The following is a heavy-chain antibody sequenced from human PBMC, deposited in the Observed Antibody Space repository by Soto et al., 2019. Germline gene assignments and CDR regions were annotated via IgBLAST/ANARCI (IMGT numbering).Heavy chain of an antibody. CDR2: IWYDGSNK. V-gene: IGHV3-33*01. D-gene: IGHD4-17*01. CDR3: ARVRVTTVTTDSMDY. Sequence: QVQLVESGGGVVQPGRSLRLSCAASGFTFSSYGMPWVRQAPGKGLEWVAVIWYDGSNKYYADSVKGRFTISRDNSKNTLYLQMNSLRTEDTAVYFCARVRVTTVTTDSMDYWGQGTLVTVSS. J-gene: IGHJ4*02. CDR1: GFTFSSYG.